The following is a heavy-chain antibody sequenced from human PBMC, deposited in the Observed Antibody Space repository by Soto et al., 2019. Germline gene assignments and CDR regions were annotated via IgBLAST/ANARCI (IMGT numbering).Heavy chain of an antibody. CDR2: IGTLRDT. CDR3: ARGRSNHSGSSPPPRFDP. Sequence: EVQLVESGGGLVQPGGSLRLSCAASGFIFSTYDMHWVRQATGKGLEWVSAIGTLRDTYYLDSVKGRFTISRENARNSVYLQMNSLRAGDTAVYYCARGRSNHSGSSPPPRFDPWGRGTLVTVSS. V-gene: IGHV3-13*01. J-gene: IGHJ5*02. D-gene: IGHD7-27*01. CDR1: GFIFSTYD.